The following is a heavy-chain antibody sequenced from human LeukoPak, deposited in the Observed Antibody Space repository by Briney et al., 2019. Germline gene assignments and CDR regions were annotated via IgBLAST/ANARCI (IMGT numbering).Heavy chain of an antibody. CDR2: INRSGST. V-gene: IGHV4-34*01. CDR3: ARGIPHYCSSTTCPNDY. J-gene: IGHJ4*02. CDR1: GGSFSGYS. Sequence: KPSETLSLTCAVYGGSFSGYSWSWIRQPPGKGLNWIGEINRSGSTNYHPSLKSRVTISVDTSKNQFSLKLSSVTAADTAVYYCARGIPHYCSSTTCPNDYWGQGTLVTVSS. D-gene: IGHD2-2*01.